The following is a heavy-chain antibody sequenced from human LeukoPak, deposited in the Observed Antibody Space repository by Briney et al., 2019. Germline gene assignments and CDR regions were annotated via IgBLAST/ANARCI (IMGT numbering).Heavy chain of an antibody. D-gene: IGHD3-22*01. CDR3: ARLVGRYSSGLYYYYFDY. V-gene: IGHV4-4*02. CDR1: GDSINSLDL. Sequence: PSETLSLTCTVSGDSINSLDLWSWVRQPPGKGLEWIGEMYLSGTTHSNPSVKSRVTISIDKSKNQFFLNLSSVTAADTAVYYCARLVGRYSSGLYYYYFDYWGQGTLVTVSS. CDR2: MYLSGTT. J-gene: IGHJ4*02.